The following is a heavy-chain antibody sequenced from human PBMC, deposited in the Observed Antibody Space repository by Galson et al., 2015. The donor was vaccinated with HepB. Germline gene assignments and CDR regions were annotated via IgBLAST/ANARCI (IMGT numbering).Heavy chain of an antibody. CDR2: ISYDGITK. CDR3: ARATGRLAATAIDY. J-gene: IGHJ4*02. CDR1: GFTFSGYT. Sequence: SLRLSCAASGFTFSGYTFHWVRQTPGKGLEWVTLISYDGITKYYADSVEGRFTISRDNSKNTLYLQMNSLRTEDSALYFCARATGRLAATAIDYWGQGTLVTVSA. D-gene: IGHD2-21*02. V-gene: IGHV3-30-3*01.